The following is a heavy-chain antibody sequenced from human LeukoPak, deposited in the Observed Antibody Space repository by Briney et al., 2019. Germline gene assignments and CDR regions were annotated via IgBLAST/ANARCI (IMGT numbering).Heavy chain of an antibody. CDR2: IYYSGST. Sequence: SETLSLTCTVSGGSISSSSYYWGWIRQPPGKGLEWIGSIYYSGSTYYNPSLKSRVTISVDTSKNQFSLKLSSVTAADTAVYYCARDKLNIPLDYRGQGTLVTVSS. D-gene: IGHD1-7*01. CDR3: ARDKLNIPLDY. CDR1: GGSISSSSYY. V-gene: IGHV4-39*07. J-gene: IGHJ4*02.